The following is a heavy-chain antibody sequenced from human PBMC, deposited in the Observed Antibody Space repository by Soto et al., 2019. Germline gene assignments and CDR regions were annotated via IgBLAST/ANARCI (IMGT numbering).Heavy chain of an antibody. Sequence: EVQLVESGGGLVKPGGSLRLSCAASGFTFSNYGMNWVRRAPGKGLGLVSSISSSSSNIYYGDSVKGRFTISRDNAKSSLYLQMNSLRAEDSAMYYCARELDGTSQIDNWGQGTLVTVSS. V-gene: IGHV3-21*01. CDR3: ARELDGTSQIDN. CDR1: GFTFSNYG. J-gene: IGHJ4*02. CDR2: ISSSSSNI. D-gene: IGHD2-2*01.